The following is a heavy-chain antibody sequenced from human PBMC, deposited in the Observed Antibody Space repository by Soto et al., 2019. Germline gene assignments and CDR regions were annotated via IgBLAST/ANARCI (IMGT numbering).Heavy chain of an antibody. Sequence: QVQLVESGGGVVQPGRSLRLSCAASGFTFSSYAMHWVRQAPGKGLEWVAVISYDGSNKYYADSVKGRFTISRDNSKNPLYLQMNSLIAEDTAVYYGPGSYCSGGSCELDYLGQGTLVAVSS. CDR3: PGSYCSGGSCELDY. V-gene: IGHV3-30-3*01. J-gene: IGHJ4*02. D-gene: IGHD2-15*01. CDR1: GFTFSSYA. CDR2: ISYDGSNK.